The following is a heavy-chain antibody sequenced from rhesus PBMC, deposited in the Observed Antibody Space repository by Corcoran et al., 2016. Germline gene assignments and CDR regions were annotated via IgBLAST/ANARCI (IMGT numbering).Heavy chain of an antibody. D-gene: IGHD6-25*01. J-gene: IGHJ4*01. CDR1: GFTFSSYW. V-gene: IGHV3S42*01. CDR3: AKVGGSWGY. Sequence: EVQLVESGGGLAKPGGSLRLSCAASGFTFSSYWMNWVRQTPGKGLEWISAINKCVGNTYYADAGKGRFTISRGNSKNTLSLQMNSLRAEDTAVYYCAKVGGSWGYWGQGVLVTVSS. CDR2: INKCVGNT.